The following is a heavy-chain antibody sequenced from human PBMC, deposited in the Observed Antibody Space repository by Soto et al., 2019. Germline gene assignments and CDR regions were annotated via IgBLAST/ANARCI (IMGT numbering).Heavy chain of an antibody. J-gene: IGHJ1*01. CDR3: ASDGEGKAAAGMLH. V-gene: IGHV1-3*01. Sequence: QVQLVQSGAEVKKPGASVRVSCKASGYTITCCAMHWVHQAPGQRPEWMGWINAGDGDRKYSQKFQGRLTIIRDTFASTSYMELSSLRSEDTAVYYPASDGEGKAAAGMLHWGQGFLVTVSS. CDR2: INAGDGDR. D-gene: IGHD6-13*01. CDR1: GYTITCCA.